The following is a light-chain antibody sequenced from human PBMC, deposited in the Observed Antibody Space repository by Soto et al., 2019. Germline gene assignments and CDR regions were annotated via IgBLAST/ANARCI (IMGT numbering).Light chain of an antibody. V-gene: IGKV1-39*01. Sequence: DIQMTQSPSSLSASVGDRVTITCRASQSISSYLSWYQHTLGKAPKLLIYAASSLQSGVPSRFSGSGSGTDFTLTISSLHPEDFATYDCQQRSSTPLTFGGGTKVELK. J-gene: IGKJ4*01. CDR3: QQRSSTPLT. CDR2: AAS. CDR1: QSISSY.